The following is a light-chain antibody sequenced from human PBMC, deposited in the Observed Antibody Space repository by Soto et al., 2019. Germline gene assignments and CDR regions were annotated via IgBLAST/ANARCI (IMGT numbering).Light chain of an antibody. J-gene: IGKJ1*01. CDR2: DVS. CDR3: QQYDSYSWT. Sequence: DIQMTQSPSTLSASVGERVTITCRASQRVSNWLAWYQHKPGKAPKLLIYDVSSLESGVPSRFSGSGSGTEFILTISSLQPDDFATYYCQQYDSYSWTFGQRTKVDIK. CDR1: QRVSNW. V-gene: IGKV1-5*01.